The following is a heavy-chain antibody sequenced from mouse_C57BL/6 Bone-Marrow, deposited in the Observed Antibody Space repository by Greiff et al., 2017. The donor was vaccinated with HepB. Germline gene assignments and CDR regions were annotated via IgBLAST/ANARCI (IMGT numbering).Heavy chain of an antibody. CDR2: ISSGGDYI. Sequence: EVQLVESGEGLVKPGGSLKLSCAASGFTFSSYAMSWVRQTPEKRLEWVAYISSGGDYIYYADTVKGRFTISRDNARNTLYLQMSSLKSEDTAMYYCTRDKPGGTWFAYWGQGTLVTVSA. V-gene: IGHV5-9-1*02. CDR3: TRDKPGGTWFAY. J-gene: IGHJ3*01. CDR1: GFTFSSYA.